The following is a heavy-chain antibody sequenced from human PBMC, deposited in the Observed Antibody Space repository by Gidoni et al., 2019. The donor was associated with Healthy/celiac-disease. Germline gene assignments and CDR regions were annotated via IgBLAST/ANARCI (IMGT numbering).Heavy chain of an antibody. CDR3: ARVVTAAAGTTSLYYYYYYMDV. CDR1: GSTFTSYG. Sequence: QVQLVQSGAEVKKPGASVKVSCKASGSTFTSYGISWVRQAHGQGLEWMGWISAYNCNTNYAQKLQGRATMTTDTSTSTAYMELRSLRSDDTAVYYCARVVTAAAGTTSLYYYYYYMDVWGKGTTVTVSS. D-gene: IGHD6-13*01. CDR2: ISAYNCNT. J-gene: IGHJ6*03. V-gene: IGHV1-18*01.